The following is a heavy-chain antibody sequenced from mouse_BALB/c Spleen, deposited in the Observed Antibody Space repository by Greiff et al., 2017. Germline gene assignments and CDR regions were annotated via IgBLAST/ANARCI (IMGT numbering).Heavy chain of an antibody. Sequence: VQLVESGPGLVAPSQSLSITCTVSGFSLTSYDISWIRQPPGKGLEWLGVIWTGGGTYYNSAFMSRLSISKDNSKSQVFLKMNSLQTDDTAIYYYVRDQGHGYYCDYWGQGTTLTVSS. CDR1: GFSLTSYD. CDR2: IWTGGGT. D-gene: IGHD3-1*01. J-gene: IGHJ2*01. CDR3: VRDQGHGYYCDY. V-gene: IGHV2-9-2*01.